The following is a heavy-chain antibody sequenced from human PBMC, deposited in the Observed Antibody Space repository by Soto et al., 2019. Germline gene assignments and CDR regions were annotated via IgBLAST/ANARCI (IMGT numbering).Heavy chain of an antibody. CDR3: VNYYDSSGYYFTGYGMDV. V-gene: IGHV1-69*13. D-gene: IGHD3-22*01. Sequence: GASVKVSCKASGGTFSSYAISWVRQAPGQGLEWMGGIIPIFGTANYAQKFQGRVTITADESTSTAYMELSSLRSEDTAVYYCVNYYDSSGYYFTGYGMDVWGQGTTVTVSS. CDR1: GGTFSSYA. CDR2: IIPIFGTA. J-gene: IGHJ6*02.